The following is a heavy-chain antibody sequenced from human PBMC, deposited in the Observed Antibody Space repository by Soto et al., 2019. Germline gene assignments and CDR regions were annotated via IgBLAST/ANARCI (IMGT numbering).Heavy chain of an antibody. V-gene: IGHV3-74*01. Sequence: EVQLVESGGGLVQPGGSLRLSCAASGFTFSSYWMHWVRQAPGKGLVWVSRINSDGSSTSYADSVKGRFTISRDNAKNTLYLQMNSLRAEDTAVYYCARDRSSYGGNSWAVGWYFDLWGRGTLVTVSS. CDR3: ARDRSSYGGNSWAVGWYFDL. CDR1: GFTFSSYW. D-gene: IGHD4-17*01. CDR2: INSDGSST. J-gene: IGHJ2*01.